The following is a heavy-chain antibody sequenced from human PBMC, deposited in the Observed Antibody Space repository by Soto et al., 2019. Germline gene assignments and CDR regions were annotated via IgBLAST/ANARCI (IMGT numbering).Heavy chain of an antibody. CDR1: GGTFSRFS. Sequence: QVQLVQSGAEVKKPGSSVKVSCKASGGTFSRFSFNWVRQAPGQGLEWMGGIMPMFGTEKYAQKFQDKVTLTADESTGTAYVERSRLTSGDTAVYFWAIDSRYRGDAFDIWGQGILVIVSS. D-gene: IGHD5-18*01. CDR3: AIDSRYRGDAFDI. J-gene: IGHJ3*02. V-gene: IGHV1-69*12. CDR2: IMPMFGTE.